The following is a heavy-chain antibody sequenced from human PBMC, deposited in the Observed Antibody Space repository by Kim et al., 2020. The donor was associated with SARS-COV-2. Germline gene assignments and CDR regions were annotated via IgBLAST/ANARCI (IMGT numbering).Heavy chain of an antibody. CDR2: INTNTGNP. D-gene: IGHD1-26*01. CDR1: GYTFTSYA. V-gene: IGHV7-4-1*02. J-gene: IGHJ6*02. CDR3: ARGSGGPGSYGLDV. Sequence: ASVKVSCKASGYTFTSYAMNWVRQAPGQGLEWMGWINTNTGNPTYAQGFTGRFVFSLDTSVSTAYLQISSLKAEDTAVYYCARGSGGPGSYGLDVWGQGTTVTVSS.